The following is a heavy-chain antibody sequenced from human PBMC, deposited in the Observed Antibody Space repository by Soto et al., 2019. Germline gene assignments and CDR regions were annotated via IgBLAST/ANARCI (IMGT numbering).Heavy chain of an antibody. CDR1: GGSISSSSYY. D-gene: IGHD3-10*01. V-gene: IGHV4-39*01. CDR3: AILYYYGSGSYYTGFDP. J-gene: IGHJ5*02. CDR2: IYYSGST. Sequence: SETLSLTCTVSGGSISSSSYYWGWIRQPPGKGLEWIGSIYYSGSTYYNPSLKSRVTISVDTSKNQFSLKLSSVTAADTAVYYCAILYYYGSGSYYTGFDPWGQGTLVTVSS.